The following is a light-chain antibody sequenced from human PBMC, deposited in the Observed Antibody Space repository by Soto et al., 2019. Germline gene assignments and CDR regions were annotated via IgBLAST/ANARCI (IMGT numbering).Light chain of an antibody. CDR1: QSVSSY. V-gene: IGKV3-11*01. CDR3: QQRSDRHT. CDR2: DAS. J-gene: IGKJ4*01. Sequence: IVFTQSPVTLSLSPGERATLSCRASQSVSSYLAWYQQKPGQAPRLLIYDASNRATGIPARFSGSGSGTDFTLTISRLEPEDFAVYYCQQRSDRHTFGGGTKVDIK.